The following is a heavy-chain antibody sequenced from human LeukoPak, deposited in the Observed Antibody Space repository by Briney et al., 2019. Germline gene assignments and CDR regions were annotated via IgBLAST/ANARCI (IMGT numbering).Heavy chain of an antibody. CDR3: ARELAAGPSDH. Sequence: PGGSLRLSCAASGFTFSDHYMDWFRQAPGKGLQWVGRSRNKANSYVAEFAAPVKGRFTISRDDSKNSVFLQMDSLKTEDTAVYYCARELAAGPSDHRGQGTLVTVSS. V-gene: IGHV3-72*01. D-gene: IGHD6-13*01. J-gene: IGHJ4*02. CDR1: GFTFSDHY. CDR2: SRNKANSYVA.